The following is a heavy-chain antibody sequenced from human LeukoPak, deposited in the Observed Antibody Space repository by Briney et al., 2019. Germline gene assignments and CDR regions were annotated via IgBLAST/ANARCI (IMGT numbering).Heavy chain of an antibody. CDR1: GFTFSPYG. CDR2: ISYDGSNK. CDR3: AREFSGYAFDI. V-gene: IGHV3-30*03. Sequence: GGSLRLSCAASGFTFSPYGMNWVRQAPGKGLEWVAFISYDGSNKYYADSVKGRFTISRDNSRNTLYLQMNSLRAEDMAVYYCAREFSGYAFDIWGQGTMVTVSS. J-gene: IGHJ3*02. D-gene: IGHD5-12*01.